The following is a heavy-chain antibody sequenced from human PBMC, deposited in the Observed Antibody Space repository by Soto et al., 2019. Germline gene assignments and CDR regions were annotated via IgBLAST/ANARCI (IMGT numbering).Heavy chain of an antibody. Sequence: PGGSLRLSCAASGFTFSSYWMSWVRQAPRKGLEWVANIKQDGSEKYYVDPVKGRFTISRDNAKNSLYLQMNSLRAEDTAVYYCAREWSEAATPWDYYYYYGMDVWGQGTTVTVSS. CDR2: IKQDGSEK. CDR3: AREWSEAATPWDYYYYYGMDV. CDR1: GFTFSSYW. J-gene: IGHJ6*02. V-gene: IGHV3-7*05. D-gene: IGHD2-15*01.